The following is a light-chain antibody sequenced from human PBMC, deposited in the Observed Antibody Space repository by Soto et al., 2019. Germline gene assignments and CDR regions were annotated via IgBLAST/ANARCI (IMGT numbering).Light chain of an antibody. CDR2: ATS. J-gene: IGKJ2*01. Sequence: DIQMTQSPSFLSASLGDRVTITCRASQTISSFLYWYQQRPGKAPKLLIYATSNLHSGVLSRFSGAGSGTDFTLTINRLQPEDFATYYCQQSYSTPYTFGPGTKL. CDR1: QTISSF. V-gene: IGKV1-39*01. CDR3: QQSYSTPYT.